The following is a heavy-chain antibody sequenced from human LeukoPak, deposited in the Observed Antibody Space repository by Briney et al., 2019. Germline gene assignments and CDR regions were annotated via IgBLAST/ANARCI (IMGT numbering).Heavy chain of an antibody. CDR3: ARGSRELLWFGELLADPYYYYMDV. V-gene: IGHV4-61*05. CDR1: GGSISSSSYY. CDR2: IYYTET. D-gene: IGHD3-10*01. J-gene: IGHJ6*03. Sequence: SETLSLTCTVSGGSISSSSYYWGWIRQPPGKGLEWIGYIYYTETSYNPSLKSRVTISADTSRDQFSLKLSSVTAADTAVYYCARGSRELLWFGELLADPYYYYMDVWGKGTTVTISS.